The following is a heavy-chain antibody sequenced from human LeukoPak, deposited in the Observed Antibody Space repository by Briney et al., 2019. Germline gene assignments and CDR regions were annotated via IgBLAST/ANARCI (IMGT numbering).Heavy chain of an antibody. CDR2: ISDDETYK. Sequence: GSLRLSCAASGFTFNSYSMHWVRQAPGKGLEWVTAISDDETYKFYADSVKGRFTISRDNSKNTLYLQMNGLRAEDTAVYYCAKDILTGYPLGDDAFDIWGQGTMVTVSS. D-gene: IGHD3-9*01. J-gene: IGHJ3*02. CDR1: GFTFNSYS. CDR3: AKDILTGYPLGDDAFDI. V-gene: IGHV3-30-3*01.